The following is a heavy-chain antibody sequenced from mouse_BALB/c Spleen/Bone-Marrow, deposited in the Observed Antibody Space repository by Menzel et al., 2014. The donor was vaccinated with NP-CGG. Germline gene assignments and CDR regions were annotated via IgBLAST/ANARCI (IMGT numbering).Heavy chain of an antibody. J-gene: IGHJ3*01. V-gene: IGHV5-12-1*01. Sequence: EVQRVESGGGLVKPGGSLKLSRAASGFAFSSYDMSWVRQTPEKRLEWVAYISSGGGSTYYSDTVKGRFTISRDNAKNTLYLEMSSLKSEDTAMYYCARHMIRGFAYWGQGTLVTVSA. D-gene: IGHD2-4*01. CDR3: ARHMIRGFAY. CDR1: GFAFSSYD. CDR2: ISSGGGST.